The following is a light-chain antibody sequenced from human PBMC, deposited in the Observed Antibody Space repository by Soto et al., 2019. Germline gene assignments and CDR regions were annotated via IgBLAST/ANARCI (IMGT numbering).Light chain of an antibody. J-gene: IGKJ5*01. CDR1: QSVSSNY. Sequence: EIVLTQSPGTLSFSPGERATLSCRASQSVSSNYLAWYQQKLGRAPRPLISGASRRATGIPDRFSGSGSGTDLTVTITRLEPEDFAVYYCQQYGTSPRTFGQGTRLEIK. CDR3: QQYGTSPRT. CDR2: GAS. V-gene: IGKV3-20*01.